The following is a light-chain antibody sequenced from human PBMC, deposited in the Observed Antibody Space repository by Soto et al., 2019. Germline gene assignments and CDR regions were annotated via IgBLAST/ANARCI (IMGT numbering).Light chain of an antibody. CDR1: SSNIGAGYE. Sequence: SVLTQPPSVSGAPGQRVTLSCTGSSSNIGAGYEVPWYQQLPGTAPTLRINGNSPRPSGVPDRVTGSKSGTTASLANTGLQAEDEADDYCQSYDRSRSAVVGGGTKVTVL. CDR3: QSYDRSRSAV. J-gene: IGLJ2*01. CDR2: GNS. V-gene: IGLV1-40*01.